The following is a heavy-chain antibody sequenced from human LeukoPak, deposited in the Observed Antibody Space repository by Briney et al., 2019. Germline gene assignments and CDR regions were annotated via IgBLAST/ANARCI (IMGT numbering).Heavy chain of an antibody. CDR3: ARGNIDPYVFDI. CDR2: INHSGST. V-gene: IGHV4-34*01. CDR1: GGSFSRYS. J-gene: IGHJ3*02. D-gene: IGHD2/OR15-2a*01. Sequence: SETLSLTCAVYGGSFSRYSWNWIRQPPGKGLEWIGEINHSGSTNYNPSLKSRVTIPVDTSKNQFSLKVNSVIAADTAVYYCARGNIDPYVFDIWGQGTMVTVSS.